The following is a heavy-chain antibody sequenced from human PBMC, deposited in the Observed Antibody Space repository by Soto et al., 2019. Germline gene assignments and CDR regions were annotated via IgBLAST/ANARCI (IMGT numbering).Heavy chain of an antibody. CDR2: IYSGGST. J-gene: IGHJ4*02. Sequence: GGSLGLSCAASGFTVSSEYMSWVRQAPGKGLEWVSVIYSGGSTYYADSVKGRFTISRDNSKNTLYLQMNSLRAEDTAVYYCARDNYDSSGYYHRGFDYWGQGTLVTVSS. CDR1: GFTVSSEY. D-gene: IGHD3-22*01. V-gene: IGHV3-53*01. CDR3: ARDNYDSSGYYHRGFDY.